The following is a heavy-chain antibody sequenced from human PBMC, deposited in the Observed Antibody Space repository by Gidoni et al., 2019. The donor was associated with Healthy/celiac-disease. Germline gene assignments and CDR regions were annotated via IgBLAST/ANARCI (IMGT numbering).Heavy chain of an antibody. CDR1: GFTFSSYA. CDR3: ARDQTMIGAFDI. Sequence: QVQLVEYGGGVVQPGRSLRLSCAASGFTFSSYAMHWVRQAPGKGLEWVAVISYDGSNKYYADSVKGRFTISRDNSKNTLYLQMNSLRAEDTAVYYCARDQTMIGAFDIWGQGTMVTVSS. V-gene: IGHV3-30-3*01. D-gene: IGHD3-22*01. CDR2: ISYDGSNK. J-gene: IGHJ3*02.